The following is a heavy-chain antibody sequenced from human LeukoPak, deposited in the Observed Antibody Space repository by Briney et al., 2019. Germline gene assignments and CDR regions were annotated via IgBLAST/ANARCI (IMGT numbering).Heavy chain of an antibody. J-gene: IGHJ4*02. D-gene: IGHD4-17*01. CDR1: GGSISNYY. CDR3: ARDRGYGDTYYFDY. CDR2: IQNSVNT. V-gene: IGHV4-59*01. Sequence: PSETLSLTCSVSGGSISNYYWGWIRQPPGKGLEWMGYIQNSVNTNYNPSLKSRVTMSVDTSQNQFSLKLSSVTAADTAVYYCARDRGYGDTYYFDYWGQGTLVTVSS.